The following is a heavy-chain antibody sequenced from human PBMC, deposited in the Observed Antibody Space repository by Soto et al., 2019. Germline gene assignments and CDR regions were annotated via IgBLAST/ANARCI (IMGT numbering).Heavy chain of an antibody. CDR3: ARDRVMLTFGGASEEWGIDS. CDR1: GGAVDSNSYY. D-gene: IGHD3-16*01. J-gene: IGHJ4*02. V-gene: IGHV4-61*01. CDR2: MYNSGTT. Sequence: PSETLSLTCTVSGGAVDSNSYYWTWIRQPPGKGLEWIAYMYNSGTTKYNPSLQSRVTISLDTSKNQFSLQLSSVTAADTAVYYCARDRVMLTFGGASEEWGIDSWGPGTLVTVSS.